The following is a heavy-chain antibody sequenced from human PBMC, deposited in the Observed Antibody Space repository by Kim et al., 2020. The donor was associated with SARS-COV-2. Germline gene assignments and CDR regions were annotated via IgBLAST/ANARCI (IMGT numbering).Heavy chain of an antibody. J-gene: IGHJ4*02. CDR1: GGSFSGYY. V-gene: IGHV4-34*01. D-gene: IGHD1-26*01. Sequence: SETLSLTCAVYGGSFSGYYWSWIRQPPGKGLEWIGEINHSGSTNYNPSLKSRVTISVDTSKNQFSLKLSSVTAAATAVYYCSRGLPPTWWELITFDYWGQGTLVTVSS. CDR2: INHSGST. CDR3: SRGLPPTWWELITFDY.